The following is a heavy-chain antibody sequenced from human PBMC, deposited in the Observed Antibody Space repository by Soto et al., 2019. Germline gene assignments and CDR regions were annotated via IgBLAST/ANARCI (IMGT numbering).Heavy chain of an antibody. CDR3: ARERGPSGGSGWYVGY. D-gene: IGHD6-19*01. CDR2: IKQDGSEK. J-gene: IGHJ4*02. CDR1: GFTYSSYW. Sequence: GGSLRLSCAASGFTYSSYWMSWVRQAPGKGLEWVANIKQDGSEKYYVDSVKGRFTISRDNAKNSLYLQMNSLRAEDTAVYYCARERGPSGGSGWYVGYWGQGTLVTVSS. V-gene: IGHV3-7*01.